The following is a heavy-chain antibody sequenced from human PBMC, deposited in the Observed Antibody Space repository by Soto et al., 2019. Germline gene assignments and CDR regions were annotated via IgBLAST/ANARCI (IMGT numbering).Heavy chain of an antibody. CDR2: ISYDGILK. Sequence: GGSLRLSCAASGFTFSAFGMHWVRQAPGKGLEWVAIISYDGILKYYADSVKGRFTISRDTSKGALYLQMNSLRPEDTAVYYCAKDFKVSGGHYGSLNYYYGMDVWGQGTTVTVSS. CDR1: GFTFSAFG. V-gene: IGHV3-30*18. CDR3: AKDFKVSGGHYGSLNYYYGMDV. D-gene: IGHD3-10*01. J-gene: IGHJ6*02.